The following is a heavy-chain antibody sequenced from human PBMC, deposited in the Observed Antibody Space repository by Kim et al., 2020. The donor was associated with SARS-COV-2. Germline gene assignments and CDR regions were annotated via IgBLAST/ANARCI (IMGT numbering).Heavy chain of an antibody. CDR3: ARHRGEITISGVTNYYYDRDV. V-gene: IGHV4-39*01. CDR2: INYSGTT. J-gene: IGHJ6*02. CDR1: GGSISSRSYY. Sequence: SETLSLTCTVSGGSISSRSYYWGWIRQPPGKGLEWIGSINYSGTTYYNPSLKSRVTISVDTSKNQFSLNLSSVSVADTAVYSCARHRGEITISGVTNYYYDRDVWGQGTTVTVSS. D-gene: IGHD3-3*01.